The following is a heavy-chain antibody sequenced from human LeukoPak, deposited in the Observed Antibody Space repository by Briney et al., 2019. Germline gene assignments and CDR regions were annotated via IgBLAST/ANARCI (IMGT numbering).Heavy chain of an antibody. Sequence: GGSLRLSCAASGFTFNSYWMSWVRQAPGKGLEWVANIKQDGSEKYYVDSVKGRFTISRDNAKNTLYLQMNSLRAEDTAVYYCAREVPVRYYYDSSGHVDYWGQGTLVTVSS. D-gene: IGHD3-22*01. CDR2: IKQDGSEK. CDR1: GFTFNSYW. J-gene: IGHJ4*02. CDR3: AREVPVRYYYDSSGHVDY. V-gene: IGHV3-7*01.